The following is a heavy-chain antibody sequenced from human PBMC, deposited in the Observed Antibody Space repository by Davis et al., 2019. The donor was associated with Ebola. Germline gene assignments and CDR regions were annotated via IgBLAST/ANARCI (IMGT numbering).Heavy chain of an antibody. Sequence: GGSLRLSCAASGFTFRTYAMNWVRQAPGKGLEWVSAVSGSGTTTSYADSVKGRFTISRANSNHTLYLQMNSLRVEDTARYYCAKASWGPAARPLLDSWGQGTLVTVSS. CDR2: VSGSGTTT. J-gene: IGHJ4*02. D-gene: IGHD2-2*02. CDR1: GFTFRTYA. V-gene: IGHV3-23*01. CDR3: AKASWGPAARPLLDS.